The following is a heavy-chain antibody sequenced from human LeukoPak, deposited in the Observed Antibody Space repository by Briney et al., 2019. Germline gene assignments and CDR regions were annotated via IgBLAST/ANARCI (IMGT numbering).Heavy chain of an antibody. V-gene: IGHV3-74*01. Sequence: GGSLRLSCAASGFNFSNYWMHWVRQAPGKGLEWVSRINIAGSVTTYADSVKGRFTISRDNAKKTLYLQMNSLRAEDTAVYYYARDMVDWGQGTLVTVSS. D-gene: IGHD2-15*01. CDR2: INIAGSVT. CDR1: GFNFSNYW. J-gene: IGHJ4*02. CDR3: ARDMVD.